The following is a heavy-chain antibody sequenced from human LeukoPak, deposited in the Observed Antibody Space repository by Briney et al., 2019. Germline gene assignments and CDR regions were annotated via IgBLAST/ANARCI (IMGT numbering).Heavy chain of an antibody. CDR3: ARDYCSSTSCYGADY. J-gene: IGHJ4*02. D-gene: IGHD2-2*01. CDR2: INPNSGGT. V-gene: IGHV1-2*02. CDR1: GYTFTGYY. Sequence: GASVKVSCKASGYTFTGYYMHWVRQAPGQGLEWMGWINPNSGGTNYAQKFQGRVTMTRDTSISTAYMELSRLRSDDTAVYYCARDYCSSTSCYGADYWGQGALVTVSS.